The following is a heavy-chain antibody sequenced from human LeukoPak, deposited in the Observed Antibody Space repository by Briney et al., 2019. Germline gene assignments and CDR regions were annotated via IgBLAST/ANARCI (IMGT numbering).Heavy chain of an antibody. V-gene: IGHV4-34*01. Sequence: SETLSLTCAVYSGSFNGYYSSWIRQPPGKGLEWIGEIYHSGSTNYNPSLKSRVTISVDTSKNQFSLKLSSVTAADTAVYYCARGFATMGRGVVLDFSGQGTLVTVSS. CDR1: SGSFNGYY. D-gene: IGHD3-10*01. CDR3: ARGFATMGRGVVLDF. J-gene: IGHJ4*02. CDR2: IYHSGST.